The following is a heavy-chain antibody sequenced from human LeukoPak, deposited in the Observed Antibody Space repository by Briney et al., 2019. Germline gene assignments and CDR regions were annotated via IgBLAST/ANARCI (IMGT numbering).Heavy chain of an antibody. CDR2: ISSSGSTI. J-gene: IGHJ6*02. D-gene: IGHD3-22*01. CDR1: GFTFSDYY. CDR3: ARDWGYYDSSGYTGMDV. V-gene: IGHV3-11*01. Sequence: GGSLRLSCAASGFTFSDYYMSWLRQAPGKGLEGVSYISSSGSTIYYADSVKGRFTISRDNAKNSLYLQMNSLRAEDTAVYYCARDWGYYDSSGYTGMDVWGQGTTVTVSS.